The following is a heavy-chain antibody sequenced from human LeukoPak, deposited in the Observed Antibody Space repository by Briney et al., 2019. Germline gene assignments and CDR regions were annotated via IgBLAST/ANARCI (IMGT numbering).Heavy chain of an antibody. CDR1: GYTFTSCD. V-gene: IGHV1-8*01. CDR3: TRGSSGRRDN. CDR2: MNPNSGNT. D-gene: IGHD6-19*01. J-gene: IGHJ4*02. Sequence: ASVTVSFKSSGYTFTSCDINWVRQATGQGLGWMGWMNPNSGNTGYGQSFQGRITMTRDISIGTAYMELSNLTSEDTAIYYCTRGSSGRRDNWGQGTLVTVSA.